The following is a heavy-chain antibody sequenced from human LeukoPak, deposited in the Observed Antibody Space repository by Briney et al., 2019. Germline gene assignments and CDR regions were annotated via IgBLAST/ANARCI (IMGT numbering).Heavy chain of an antibody. V-gene: IGHV1-8*03. J-gene: IGHJ4*02. D-gene: IGHD6-13*01. CDR2: MNPNSGNT. CDR3: ARGIAAAGTDFDY. Sequence: ASVKVSCKASGYTFTGYYMHWVRQATGQGLEWMGWMNPNSGNTGYAQKLQGRVTITRNTSISTAYMELSSLRSEDTAVYYCARGIAAAGTDFDYWGQGTLVTVSS. CDR1: GYTFTGYY.